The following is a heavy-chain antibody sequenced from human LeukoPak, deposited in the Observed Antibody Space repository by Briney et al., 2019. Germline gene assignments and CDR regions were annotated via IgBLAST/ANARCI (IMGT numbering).Heavy chain of an antibody. V-gene: IGHV4-59*08. Sequence: SETLSLTCTVSGVSISGYYWSWVRQPPGKGLEWIGYIYYSGSTNYNPSLKSRLTISVDTSKNQFSLNLTSVTAADTAVYYCPSHLSGGARRPFDYWGQGTLVTFSS. J-gene: IGHJ4*02. CDR2: IYYSGST. CDR3: PSHLSGGARRPFDY. D-gene: IGHD1-26*01. CDR1: GVSISGYY.